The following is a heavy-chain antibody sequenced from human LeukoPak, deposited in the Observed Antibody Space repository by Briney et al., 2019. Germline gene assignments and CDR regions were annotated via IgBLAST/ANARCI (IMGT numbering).Heavy chain of an antibody. V-gene: IGHV3-64*01. CDR2: ISSNGGST. J-gene: IGHJ6*03. Sequence: PGGSLRLSCAASGFAFSSYAMHWVRQAPGKGLEYVSAISSNGGSTYYANSVKGRFTISRDNSKNTLYLQMGSLRAEDMAVYYCARDRRYYGSGSYYYYMDVWGKGTTVTISS. D-gene: IGHD3-10*01. CDR3: ARDRRYYGSGSYYYYMDV. CDR1: GFAFSSYA.